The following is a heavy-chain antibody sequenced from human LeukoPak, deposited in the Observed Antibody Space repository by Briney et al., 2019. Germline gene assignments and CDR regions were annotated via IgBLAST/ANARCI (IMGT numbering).Heavy chain of an antibody. D-gene: IGHD4/OR15-4a*01. CDR3: ARDGANDLFKGGAYFLD. J-gene: IGHJ1*01. CDR2: ISFDGSSD. V-gene: IGHV3-30-3*01. CDR1: GFTFSTNA. Sequence: GASLRHSCAASGFTFSTNAMHWVRQAPGKGLSWMAVISFDGSSDTYADPVEGRFTISRDNSKNTLYLQMNSLRNDDTAVYYCARDGANDLFKGGAYFLDWGQGALVTVSS.